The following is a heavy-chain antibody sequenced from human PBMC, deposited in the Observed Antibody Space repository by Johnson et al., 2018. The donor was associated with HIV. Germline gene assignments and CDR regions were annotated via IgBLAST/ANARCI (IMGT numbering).Heavy chain of an antibody. CDR3: ARDPHIVVVTTIDTGMNAFDI. J-gene: IGHJ3*02. V-gene: IGHV3-15*01. Sequence: VQLVESGGGLVKPGGSLRLSCAASGFTFSYAWMNWVRQAPGKGLEWVGRIKSKTDGGTTDYSDSVKGRFTISRDNSKNTVYLQRNSLRVEDTAVYYCARDPHIVVVTTIDTGMNAFDIWGQETMVTVSS. CDR1: GFTFSYAW. D-gene: IGHD2-21*02. CDR2: IKSKTDGGTT.